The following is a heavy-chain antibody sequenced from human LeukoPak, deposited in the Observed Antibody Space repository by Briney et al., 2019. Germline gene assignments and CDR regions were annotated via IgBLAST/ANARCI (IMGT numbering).Heavy chain of an antibody. CDR3: ARDRSPSWFYS. V-gene: IGHV3-53*01. Sequence: GGSLRLSCAASGVTVSSNYMSWLRQAPGQGLGWVSVISSGGDTYYADSVKGRFTISRDSSKNTLYLQMNSLRAEDTAVYYCARDRSPSWFYSWGQETLVIVSS. CDR1: GVTVSSNY. J-gene: IGHJ5*01. CDR2: ISSGGDT.